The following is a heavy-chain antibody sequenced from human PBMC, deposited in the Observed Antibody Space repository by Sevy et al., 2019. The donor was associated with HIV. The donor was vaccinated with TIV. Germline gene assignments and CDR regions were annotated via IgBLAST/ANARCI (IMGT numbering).Heavy chain of an antibody. CDR2: FDPEDGET. D-gene: IGHD3-3*01. J-gene: IGHJ6*02. CDR3: ATLDFWSDHPFYGTDV. Sequence: ASVKVSCKVSRYSLSEISMHWVRQAPGKGLEWMGGFDPEDGETIYPQKFQGRVTMTKDTSTDTAYMELRRLTSEDTAVYYCATLDFWSDHPFYGTDVWGQGTTVTVSS. V-gene: IGHV1-24*01. CDR1: RYSLSEIS.